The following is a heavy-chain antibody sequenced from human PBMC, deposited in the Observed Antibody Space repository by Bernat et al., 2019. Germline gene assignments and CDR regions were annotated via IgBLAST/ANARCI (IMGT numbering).Heavy chain of an antibody. Sequence: QVQLVESGGGVVQPGRSLRLSCAAPGFTFSSYGMHWVRQDPGTGTEWVSVIWYDGSNKCDADSVKGRFTISRNNSKNTLYLQMNSLRAGDTAVYYGARGVKYSGYDKEPPIGYWGQGTLVTVSS. V-gene: IGHV3-33*01. CDR1: GFTFSSYG. CDR3: ARGVKYSGYDKEPPIGY. J-gene: IGHJ4*02. D-gene: IGHD5-12*01. CDR2: IWYDGSNK.